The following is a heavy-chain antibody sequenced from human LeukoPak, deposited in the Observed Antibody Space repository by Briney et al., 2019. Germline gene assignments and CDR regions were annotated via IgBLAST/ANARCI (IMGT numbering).Heavy chain of an antibody. J-gene: IGHJ4*02. Sequence: ASVKVSCKVSGYTLTELSMHWVRQAPGKGLEWMGGFDPEDGETIYAQKFQGRVTMTEDTSTDTAYMELSSLRSEDTAVYYCARDYFGSGFFDYWGQGILVTVSS. CDR3: ARDYFGSGFFDY. CDR1: GYTLTELS. CDR2: FDPEDGET. V-gene: IGHV1-24*01. D-gene: IGHD3-10*01.